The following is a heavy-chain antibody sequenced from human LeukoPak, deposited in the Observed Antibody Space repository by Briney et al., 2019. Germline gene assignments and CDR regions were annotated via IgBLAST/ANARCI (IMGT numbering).Heavy chain of an antibody. CDR1: GGSISSGGYS. CDR3: ARGLNNWIQGYNWSDP. J-gene: IGHJ5*02. Sequence: PSETLSLTCAVSGGSISSGGYSWSWIRQPPGKGLEWIGNIYHSGSTNYNPSLKSRVTISVDTSKNQFSLKLSSVTAADTAVYYCARGLNNWIQGYNWSDPWGQGTLVTVSS. CDR2: IYHSGST. D-gene: IGHD1-20*01. V-gene: IGHV4-30-2*01.